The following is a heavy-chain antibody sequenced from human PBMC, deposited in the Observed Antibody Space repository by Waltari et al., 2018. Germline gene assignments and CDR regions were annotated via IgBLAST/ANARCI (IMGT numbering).Heavy chain of an antibody. CDR3: ARTIKGNYFPFDY. Sequence: QLQLQESGPGLVKPSETLSLPRPVSAGPINSTGYYWGWIRQPPGKGLEWIGNFYYGESTYYNPSLKGRVTISVDTSKNRFSLKLSSVTAADTAIYYCARTIKGNYFPFDYWGQGTLVTVSS. V-gene: IGHV4-39*01. CDR2: FYYGEST. CDR1: AGPINSTGYY. D-gene: IGHD1-7*01. J-gene: IGHJ4*02.